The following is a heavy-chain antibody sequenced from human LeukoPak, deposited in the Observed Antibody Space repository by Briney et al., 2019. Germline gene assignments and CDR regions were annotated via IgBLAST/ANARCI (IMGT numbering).Heavy chain of an antibody. J-gene: IGHJ4*02. Sequence: ASVKVSCKASGYTFTSYDINWVRQATGQGLEWMGWMNPNSGNTGYAQKFQGRVTITADESTSTAYMELSSLRSEDTAVYYCASYGDDFDYWGQGTLVTVSS. V-gene: IGHV1-8*01. CDR3: ASYGDDFDY. D-gene: IGHD4-17*01. CDR1: GYTFTSYD. CDR2: MNPNSGNT.